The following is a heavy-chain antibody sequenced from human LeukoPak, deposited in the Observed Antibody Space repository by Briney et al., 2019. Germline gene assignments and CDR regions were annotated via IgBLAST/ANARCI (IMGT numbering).Heavy chain of an antibody. D-gene: IGHD6-13*01. Sequence: PGGSLRLSCAASGFTFSSYWMRWVRQAPGKGLQWVASINQDGSEKYYVDSVKGRFTISRDNAKNSLYLQMNSLRAEDTAVYYCARDLGTHKGGIAAAGTSGDFDYWGQGTLVTVSS. V-gene: IGHV3-7*01. CDR3: ARDLGTHKGGIAAAGTSGDFDY. CDR1: GFTFSSYW. CDR2: INQDGSEK. J-gene: IGHJ4*02.